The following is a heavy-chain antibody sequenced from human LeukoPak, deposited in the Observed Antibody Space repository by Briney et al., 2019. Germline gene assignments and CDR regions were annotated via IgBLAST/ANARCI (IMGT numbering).Heavy chain of an antibody. D-gene: IGHD1-7*01. J-gene: IGHJ5*02. V-gene: IGHV1-69*05. Sequence: GSSVKVSCKASGGTFSSYAISWVRQAPGQGLEWMGGIIPIFGTANYAQKFQGRVTITTDESTSTAYMELSSLRSEDTAVYYCARTNPAWNYVNNWFDPWGQGTLVTVSS. CDR3: ARTNPAWNYVNNWFDP. CDR1: GGTFSSYA. CDR2: IIPIFGTA.